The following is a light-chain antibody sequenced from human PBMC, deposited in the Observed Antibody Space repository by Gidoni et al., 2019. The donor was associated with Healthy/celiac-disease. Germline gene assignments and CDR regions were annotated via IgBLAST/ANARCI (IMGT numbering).Light chain of an antibody. CDR3: MQALQTPRT. V-gene: IGKV2-28*01. CDR2: LGS. Sequence: SLPVTPGEPASISCRSSQSLLHSNGYNYLDLYLQKPGQSPQLLIYLGSNRASGVPDRFSGSGSGTDFTLKISRVEAEDVGVYYCMQALQTPRTFGQGTKVEIK. CDR1: QSLLHSNGYNY. J-gene: IGKJ1*01.